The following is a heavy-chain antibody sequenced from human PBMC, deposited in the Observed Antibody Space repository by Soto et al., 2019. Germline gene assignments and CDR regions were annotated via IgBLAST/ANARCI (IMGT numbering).Heavy chain of an antibody. Sequence: SETLSLTCSVSGASMTNYYGSWVRQSPGKGLEWIGYMFYTGRSNYNPSLKSRVAISIDTSKNQIYLNLRSVTAADTAVYYCVRSGHSFGGVVWGQGTLVTVSS. J-gene: IGHJ4*02. V-gene: IGHV4-59*13. CDR3: VRSGHSFGGVV. CDR2: MFYTGRS. D-gene: IGHD3-16*01. CDR1: GASMTNYY.